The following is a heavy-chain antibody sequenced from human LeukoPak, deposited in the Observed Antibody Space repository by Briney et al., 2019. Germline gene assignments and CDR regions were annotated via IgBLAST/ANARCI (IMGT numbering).Heavy chain of an antibody. CDR1: GYTFTGYY. V-gene: IGHV1-2*02. CDR2: INPNSGGT. J-gene: IGHJ4*02. Sequence: ASVKVSCKASGYTFTGYYMHWVRQAPGQGLEWMGWINPNSGGTNYAQKFQGRVTMTRDTSISTAYMELSRLRSDDTAVYYCAREPPYYYDSAYPDYWGQGTLVTVSS. D-gene: IGHD3-22*01. CDR3: AREPPYYYDSAYPDY.